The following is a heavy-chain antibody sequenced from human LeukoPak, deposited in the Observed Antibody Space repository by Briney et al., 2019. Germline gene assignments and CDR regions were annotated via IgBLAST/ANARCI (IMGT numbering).Heavy chain of an antibody. Sequence: SGGSLGLSCAASGFTVRTYYMSWLRQAPGKGLEWVSIIHSGGSTYYADSVKGRFTISRDNYKDTVYLQMDSLRAEDTAVYYCTRAGQWTYGFQDYWGQGTLVTVSS. CDR2: IHSGGST. D-gene: IGHD6-19*01. CDR1: GFTVRTYY. V-gene: IGHV3-66*01. CDR3: TRAGQWTYGFQDY. J-gene: IGHJ4*02.